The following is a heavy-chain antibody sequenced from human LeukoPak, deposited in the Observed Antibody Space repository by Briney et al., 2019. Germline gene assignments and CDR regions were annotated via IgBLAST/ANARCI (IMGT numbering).Heavy chain of an antibody. Sequence: GGSLRLSCAASGFTFSSYAMSWVRQAPGKGLAWASPISTSGGSTYYADSVRGRFTISRDNSKNTLYLQMNSLRAEDTAVYYCTKGSTTWGTEFFQHWGQGTLVTVSS. D-gene: IGHD3-16*01. CDR3: TKGSTTWGTEFFQH. V-gene: IGHV3-23*01. CDR2: ISTSGGST. CDR1: GFTFSSYA. J-gene: IGHJ1*01.